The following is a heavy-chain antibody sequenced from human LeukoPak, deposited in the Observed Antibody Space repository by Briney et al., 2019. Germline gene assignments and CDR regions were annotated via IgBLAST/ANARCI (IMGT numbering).Heavy chain of an antibody. CDR1: GGSISSNNW. CDR2: IHHGGST. Sequence: PSETLSLTCAVSGGSISSNNWWCWVRQPPGKGLEWIGEIHHGGSTNYNPSLKSRVTISVDKSKNQFSLNLNSVTAADTAVYFCAKSRAADTTLLFDYWGQGTLVTVSS. D-gene: IGHD6-13*01. CDR3: AKSRAADTTLLFDY. V-gene: IGHV4-4*02. J-gene: IGHJ4*02.